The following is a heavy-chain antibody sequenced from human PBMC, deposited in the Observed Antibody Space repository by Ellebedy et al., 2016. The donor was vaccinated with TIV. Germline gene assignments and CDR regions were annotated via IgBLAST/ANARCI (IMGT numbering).Heavy chain of an antibody. CDR1: GVTFSESW. CDR2: IKQDGIET. V-gene: IGHV3-7*01. CDR3: AMKVYYYDAADYGWFDP. J-gene: IGHJ5*02. Sequence: PGGSLTLSCVGSGVTFSESWMSWVRHAPGRGLEWVASIKQDGIETGYVASVKGRFTISRDNANNSIYLQLTSLRVEDTALYYCAMKVYYYDAADYGWFDPWGQGTLVTVSS. D-gene: IGHD3-22*01.